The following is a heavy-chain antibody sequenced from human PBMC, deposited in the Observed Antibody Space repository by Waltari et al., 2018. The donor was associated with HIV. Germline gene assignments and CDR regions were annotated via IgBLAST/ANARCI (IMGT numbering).Heavy chain of an antibody. D-gene: IGHD5-12*01. V-gene: IGHV1-2*06. Sequence: QTLLLQSASQVKTPGASVTPSCKVSGDRFTTYFLYWLRPAPGQGFEWLGRINPDSGDTTYSQTFKTRVTMTRDTSSASTYMELTRLTSADTAIYFCARGEDISLTHLPPGFRLEFWGHGTLVTVSS. CDR3: ARGEDISLTHLPPGFRLEF. J-gene: IGHJ4*01. CDR2: INPDSGDT. CDR1: GDRFTTYF.